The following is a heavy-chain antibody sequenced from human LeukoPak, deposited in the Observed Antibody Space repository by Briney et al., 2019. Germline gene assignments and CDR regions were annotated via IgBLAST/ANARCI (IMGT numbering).Heavy chain of an antibody. D-gene: IGHD5-18*01. V-gene: IGHV3-53*04. J-gene: IGHJ4*02. CDR3: ARDKEDTAMVN. Sequence: GGSLRLSCAASGFTVSSNYMSWVRQAPGKGVEWVSVIYSGGSTYYADSVKGRFTISRHNSKNTLYLQMNSLRAEDTAVYYCARDKEDTAMVNWGQGTLVTVSS. CDR2: IYSGGST. CDR1: GFTVSSNY.